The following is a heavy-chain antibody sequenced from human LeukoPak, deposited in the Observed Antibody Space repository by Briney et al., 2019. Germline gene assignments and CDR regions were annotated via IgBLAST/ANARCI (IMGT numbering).Heavy chain of an antibody. CDR2: IYTSGST. D-gene: IGHD6-13*01. CDR1: GGSISSGSYY. V-gene: IGHV4-61*02. J-gene: IGHJ6*03. Sequence: SETLSLTCTVSGGSISSGSYYWSWIRQPAGKGLEWVGRIYTSGSTNYNPSLKSRVTISVDTSKNQFSLSLSSVTAADTAVYYCARDNWSAAAGYYYYMDVWGKGTTVIVSS. CDR3: ARDNWSAAAGYYYYMDV.